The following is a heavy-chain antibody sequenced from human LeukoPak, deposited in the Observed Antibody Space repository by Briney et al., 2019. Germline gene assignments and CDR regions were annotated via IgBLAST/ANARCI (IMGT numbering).Heavy chain of an antibody. Sequence: GGSLRLSCEASGFSFSSYWMSWVRQAPGKGLEWVANIKQDGSEKYYVDSVKGRFTISRDNAKNSLYLQMNSLRAEDTAVYYCARGLRLGDYYDSSGYPALDYWGQGTLVTVSS. CDR3: ARGLRLGDYYDSSGYPALDY. CDR2: IKQDGSEK. V-gene: IGHV3-7*01. CDR1: GFSFSSYW. D-gene: IGHD3-22*01. J-gene: IGHJ4*02.